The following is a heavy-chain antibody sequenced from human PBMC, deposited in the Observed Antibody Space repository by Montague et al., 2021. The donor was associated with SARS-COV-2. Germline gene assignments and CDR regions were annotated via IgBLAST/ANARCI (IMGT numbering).Heavy chain of an antibody. Sequence: TLSLTCTVSGGSISSDYYYWSWIRQHPGKGLEWIGYIYYSGSTXYKPSLKSRVTILVDTSKNQFFLKLNSVTAADTAVYYCAKIREQLGRRWFDPWGQGTLVTVSS. CDR2: IYYSGST. D-gene: IGHD6-13*01. J-gene: IGHJ5*02. CDR1: GGSISSDYYY. V-gene: IGHV4-31*03. CDR3: AKIREQLGRRWFDP.